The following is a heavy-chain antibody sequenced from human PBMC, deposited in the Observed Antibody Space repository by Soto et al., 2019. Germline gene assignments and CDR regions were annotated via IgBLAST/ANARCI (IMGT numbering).Heavy chain of an antibody. D-gene: IGHD6-13*01. J-gene: IGHJ6*04. V-gene: IGHV3-48*02. Sequence: EVQLVESGGGLVQPGGSLRLSCAASGFTLSSYNMNWVRQAPGKGLEWVSYISGSSDTIYYADSVKGRFTISRDNAKNSLYLQMDSLRDEDTAVYYCARDHGGSTWFVGIYYDFGVDVWGKGTTVTVSS. CDR1: GFTLSSYN. CDR2: ISGSSDTI. CDR3: ARDHGGSTWFVGIYYDFGVDV.